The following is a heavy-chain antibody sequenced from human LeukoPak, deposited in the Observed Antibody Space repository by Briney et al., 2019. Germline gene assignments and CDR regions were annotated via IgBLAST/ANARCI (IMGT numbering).Heavy chain of an antibody. J-gene: IGHJ4*02. V-gene: IGHV3-23*01. D-gene: IGHD3-10*01. CDR2: ISGSGGST. Sequence: GGSLRLSCAASGFTFSSYAMSWVRQAPGKGLEWVSAISGSGGSTYYADSLKGRFTISRDNSKNTLYLQMNSLRAEDTAVYYCAKDPRPAAVIGHYFDYWGQGTLVTVSS. CDR3: AKDPRPAAVIGHYFDY. CDR1: GFTFSSYA.